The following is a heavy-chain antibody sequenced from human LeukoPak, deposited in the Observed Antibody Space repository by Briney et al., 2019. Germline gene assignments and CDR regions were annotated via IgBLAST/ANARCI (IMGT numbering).Heavy chain of an antibody. V-gene: IGHV4-34*01. CDR3: ARRLRYCTNGVCSNWFDP. D-gene: IGHD2-8*01. J-gene: IGHJ5*02. CDR1: GGSLSGNY. CDR2: INHSGST. Sequence: PSETLSLTCAVYGGSLSGNYWSWIRQPPGKGLEWIGEINHSGSTNYSPSLKSRVTLPVDTSKNQFSLKLSSVTAADTAVYYCARRLRYCTNGVCSNWFDPWGQGTLVTVSS.